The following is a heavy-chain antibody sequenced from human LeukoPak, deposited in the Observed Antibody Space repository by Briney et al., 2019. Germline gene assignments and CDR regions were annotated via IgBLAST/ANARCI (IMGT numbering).Heavy chain of an antibody. CDR2: IIPILGIA. V-gene: IGHV1-69*04. CDR3: ARDNILTGYSLYYFDY. D-gene: IGHD3-9*01. CDR1: GGTFSSYA. J-gene: IGHJ4*02. Sequence: SVKVSCKASGGTFSSYAISWVRQAPGQGLEWMGRIIPILGIANYAQKFQGRVTITADKSTSTAYMELSSLRSEDTAVYYCARDNILTGYSLYYFDYWGQGTLVTVSS.